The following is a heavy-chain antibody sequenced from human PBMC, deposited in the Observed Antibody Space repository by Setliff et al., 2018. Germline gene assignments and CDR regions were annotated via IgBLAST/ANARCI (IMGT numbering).Heavy chain of an antibody. CDR2: IYYRGDT. Sequence: KTSETLSLTCTVSGASLSSGTYYWGWIRQPPGKGLEWIGRIYYRGDTYYNASLKGRLTLSVDTAQNQFSLRLTSVTAADTAVYYCARTGTYRYFDYWGQGALVTVSS. D-gene: IGHD1-1*01. V-gene: IGHV4-39*01. CDR1: GASLSSGTYY. J-gene: IGHJ4*02. CDR3: ARTGTYRYFDY.